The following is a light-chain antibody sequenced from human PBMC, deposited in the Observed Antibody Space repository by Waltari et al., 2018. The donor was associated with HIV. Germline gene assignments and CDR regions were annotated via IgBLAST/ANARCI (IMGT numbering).Light chain of an antibody. CDR1: RNDIGISTL. CDR2: DVD. Sequence: QSALSQPASVSGRPGQTITISCTASRNDIGISTLLSWYQHHPGKAPKLIIFDVDKRPSGISERFSGSKSGYTASLTISGLRTEDEADYFCSSKSTIYFGVLFGGGTTLTVL. V-gene: IGLV2-23*02. J-gene: IGLJ2*01. CDR3: SSKSTIYFGVL.